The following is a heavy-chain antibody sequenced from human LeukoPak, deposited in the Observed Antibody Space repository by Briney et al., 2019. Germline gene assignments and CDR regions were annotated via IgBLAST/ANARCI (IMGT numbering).Heavy chain of an antibody. CDR3: ARGKWESDY. V-gene: IGHV3-30*02. D-gene: IGHD1-26*01. Sequence: GGSLRLSCATSGFTFSSYGMHWVRQAPGKGLEWVAFIRFDGTYKYYADSVKGRFTISRDNSKNTLYLQMNSLRIEDTGFYYCARGKWESDYWGQGTLVTVSA. CDR1: GFTFSSYG. J-gene: IGHJ4*02. CDR2: IRFDGTYK.